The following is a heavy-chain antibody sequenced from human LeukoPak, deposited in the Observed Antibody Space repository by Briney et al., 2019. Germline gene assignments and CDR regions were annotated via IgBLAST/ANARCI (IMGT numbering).Heavy chain of an antibody. CDR1: GHTFTGYY. D-gene: IGHD2-15*01. V-gene: IGHV1-2*02. CDR2: INPNSGGT. CDR3: ARGAAWRYCSGGSCSGLSWFDP. Sequence: ASVKVSCKASGHTFTGYYMHWVRQAPGQGLEWMGWINPNSGGTNYAQKFQGRVTMTRDTSISTAYMELSRLRSDDTAVYYCARGAAWRYCSGGSCSGLSWFDPWGQGTLVTVSS. J-gene: IGHJ5*02.